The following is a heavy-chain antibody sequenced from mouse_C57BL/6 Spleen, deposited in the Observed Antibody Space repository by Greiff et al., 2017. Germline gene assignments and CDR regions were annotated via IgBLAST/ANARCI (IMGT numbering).Heavy chain of an antibody. V-gene: IGHV1-69*01. CDR3: ARSGQLRLLDY. D-gene: IGHD3-2*02. Sequence: QVQLQQPGAELVMPGASVKLSCTASGYTFTSYWMHWVKQRPGQGLEWIGEIDPSGSYTNYNQKFKGKSTLTVDKSSSTAYMQLSSLTSEDSAVYYCARSGQLRLLDYWGQGTTLTVSS. CDR1: GYTFTSYW. CDR2: IDPSGSYT. J-gene: IGHJ2*01.